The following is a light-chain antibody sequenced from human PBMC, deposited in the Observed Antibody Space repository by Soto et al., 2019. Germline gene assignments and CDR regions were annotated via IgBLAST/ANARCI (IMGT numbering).Light chain of an antibody. CDR3: LHDDNYPLT. J-gene: IGKJ3*01. CDR1: QGIRND. CDR2: AAS. V-gene: IGKV1-6*01. Sequence: AIQMTQSPSSLSASVGDRVTITCRASQGIRNDLGGYQQKPGKAPKLLIYAASSLQSGVPSRFSGSRSGTDFTLTISSLQPEDFASHYCLHDDNYPLTFGPGTQVDMK.